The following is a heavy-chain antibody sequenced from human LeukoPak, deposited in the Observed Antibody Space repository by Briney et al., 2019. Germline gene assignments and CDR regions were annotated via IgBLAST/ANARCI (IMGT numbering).Heavy chain of an antibody. V-gene: IGHV3-53*01. D-gene: IGHD4-17*01. Sequence: GGSLRLSCAASGFTVSTNYMSWVRQAPGKGLEWVSVIYGGGSTYYADSVKGRFTISRDNSKNTLYLQMNSLRAEDTAVYYYARTVTTYPVWYFDLWGRGTLVTVSS. CDR2: IYGGGST. CDR1: GFTVSTNY. J-gene: IGHJ2*01. CDR3: ARTVTTYPVWYFDL.